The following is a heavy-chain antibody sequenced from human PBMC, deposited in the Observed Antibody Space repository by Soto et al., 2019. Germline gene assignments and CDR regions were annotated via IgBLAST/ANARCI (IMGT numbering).Heavy chain of an antibody. CDR1: EYICAGYW. CDR3: ARQIYDSDTGPNFQYYFDS. D-gene: IGHD3-22*01. CDR2: IDPSDSQT. Sequence: GESLTLCCRGSEYICAGYWITWVRQKPWKCLYPMWRIDPSDSQTYYSPSFRGHVTISATKSITTVFLQWSSLRASDTAMYYCARQIYDSDTGPNFQYYFDSWGQGTPVTVSS. J-gene: IGHJ4*02. V-gene: IGHV5-10-1*01.